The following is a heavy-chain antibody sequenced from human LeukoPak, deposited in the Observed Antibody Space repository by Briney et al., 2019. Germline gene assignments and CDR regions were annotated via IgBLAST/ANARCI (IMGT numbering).Heavy chain of an antibody. D-gene: IGHD3-9*01. Sequence: SVKVSCKASGGTFSSYAISWVRQAPGQGLEWMGGIIPIFGTANYAQKFQGRVTITADESTSTAYMELSSLRSEDTAVYYCARGRYDILTGYYRDAFDIWGQGTMVTVSS. J-gene: IGHJ3*02. CDR1: GGTFSSYA. CDR2: IIPIFGTA. V-gene: IGHV1-69*13. CDR3: ARGRYDILTGYYRDAFDI.